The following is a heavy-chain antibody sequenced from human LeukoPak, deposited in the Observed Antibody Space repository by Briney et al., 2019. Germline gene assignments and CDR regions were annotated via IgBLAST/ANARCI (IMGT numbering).Heavy chain of an antibody. J-gene: IGHJ4*02. CDR2: IKQDGSEK. V-gene: IGHV3-7*01. CDR1: GFTFSNYW. D-gene: IGHD2-21*01. CDR3: ARVFIVGSRSVFDF. Sequence: GGSLRLSCAASGFTFSNYWMSWVRLAPGKGLEWVANIKQDGSEKYYVDSVEGRFAISRDNAKNLLSLQMNSLRAEDTAVYHCARVFIVGSRSVFDFWGQGTLVTVSS.